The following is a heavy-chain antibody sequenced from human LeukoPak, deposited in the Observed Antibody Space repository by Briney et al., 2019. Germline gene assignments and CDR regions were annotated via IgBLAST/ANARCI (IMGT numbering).Heavy chain of an antibody. D-gene: IGHD6-13*01. CDR1: GFTFDDYA. V-gene: IGHV3-9*01. J-gene: IGHJ1*01. CDR3: AKANSGSSSWYFQH. CDR2: ISWNSGSI. Sequence: GRSLRLSCAASGFTFDDYAMPWVRQAPGKGLEWVSGISWNSGSIGYADSVKGRFTISRDNAKNSLYLQMNSLRAEDTALYYCAKANSGSSSWYFQHWGQGTLVTVSS.